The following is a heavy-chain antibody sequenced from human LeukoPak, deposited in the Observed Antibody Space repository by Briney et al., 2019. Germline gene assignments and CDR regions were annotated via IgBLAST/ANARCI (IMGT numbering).Heavy chain of an antibody. Sequence: ASVKVSCKASGYTFTGYYMHWVRQAPGQGLEWMGWINPNGGGTNYAQKFQGRVTMTRDTSISTAYMELSRLRSDDTAVYYCARVYTVAGTFDIWDQGTMVTVAS. D-gene: IGHD4-23*01. V-gene: IGHV1-2*02. J-gene: IGHJ3*02. CDR3: ARVYTVAGTFDI. CDR2: INPNGGGT. CDR1: GYTFTGYY.